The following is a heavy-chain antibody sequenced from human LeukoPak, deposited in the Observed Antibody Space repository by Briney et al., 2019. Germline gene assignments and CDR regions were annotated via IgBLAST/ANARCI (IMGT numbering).Heavy chain of an antibody. CDR3: ARLGSGLDAFDI. CDR2: ISSSSSYI. CDR1: GFTFSSYS. J-gene: IGHJ3*02. V-gene: IGHV3-21*01. D-gene: IGHD6-19*01. Sequence: PGGSLRLSCAASGFTFSSYSMNWVRQAPGKGLEWVSSISSSSSYIYYADSVKGRFTISRDNAKNSLYLQMNSLRAEDTAVYYCARLGSGLDAFDIWGQGTMVTVSS.